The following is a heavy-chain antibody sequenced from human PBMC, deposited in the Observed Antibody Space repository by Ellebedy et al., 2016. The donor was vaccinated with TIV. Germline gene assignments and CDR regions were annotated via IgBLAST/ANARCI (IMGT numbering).Heavy chain of an antibody. CDR2: RYHSGST. V-gene: IGHV4-38-2*02. CDR1: GSSISSGYY. Sequence: MPSETLSLTCPVPGSSISSGYYWGWIRQPPGRGLEWIGSRYHSGSTYYSPSLKSRVTMSVDTSKNQFSLRLSPVTAADTAVYYCARDGEGRWDYWGPGTLVTVSS. D-gene: IGHD4-23*01. J-gene: IGHJ4*02. CDR3: ARDGEGRWDY.